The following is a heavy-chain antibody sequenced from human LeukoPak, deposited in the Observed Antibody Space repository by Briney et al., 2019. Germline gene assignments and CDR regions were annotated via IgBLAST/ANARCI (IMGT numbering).Heavy chain of an antibody. J-gene: IGHJ4*02. Sequence: GGSLRLSCAASGFAFSTYAMHWVRQAPGKGPQWMTVISNDGNTKYYADSVKGRFTISRDNSKSTLYLQINSLSAEDTAVYYCARAMVRGIPFDYWGQGTLVTVSP. CDR1: GFAFSTYA. V-gene: IGHV3-30-3*01. CDR2: ISNDGNTK. CDR3: ARAMVRGIPFDY. D-gene: IGHD3-10*01.